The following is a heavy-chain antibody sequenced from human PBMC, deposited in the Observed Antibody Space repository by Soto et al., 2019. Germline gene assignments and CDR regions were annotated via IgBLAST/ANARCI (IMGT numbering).Heavy chain of an antibody. CDR2: INHSGST. CDR1: GGYFSGYY. CDR3: ARTYDFWSGYYLPY. D-gene: IGHD3-3*01. V-gene: IGHV4-34*01. Sequence: SETLSLTSAVYGGYFSGYYWSWIRQPPGKGLGWIGEINHSGSTNYNPSLKSRVTISVDTSKNQFSLKLSSVTAADTAVYYCARTYDFWSGYYLPYWGQGTLVTVSS. J-gene: IGHJ4*02.